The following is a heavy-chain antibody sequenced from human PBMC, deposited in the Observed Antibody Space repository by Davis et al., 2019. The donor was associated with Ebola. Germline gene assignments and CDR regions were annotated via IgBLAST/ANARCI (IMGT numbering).Heavy chain of an antibody. CDR2: INPHNGNT. J-gene: IGHJ4*02. CDR3: ARAQFPTTSDH. V-gene: IGHV1-18*04. D-gene: IGHD1-1*01. Sequence: ASVKVSCKASGYTFTGYYMHWVRQAPGQGLEWMGWINPHNGNTNYAQNVQGRVTMTTDTSTSTAYMEVGSLRYDDTAVYYCARAQFPTTSDHWGQGTLVTVSS. CDR1: GYTFTGYY.